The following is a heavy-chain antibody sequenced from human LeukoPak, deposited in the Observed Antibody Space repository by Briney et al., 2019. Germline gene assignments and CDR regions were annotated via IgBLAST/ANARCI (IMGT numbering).Heavy chain of an antibody. D-gene: IGHD3-10*01. V-gene: IGHV3-53*01. CDR2: IYSGGST. J-gene: IGHJ4*02. CDR3: ARSFASGKIYFDY. CDR1: GFTVSSNY. Sequence: PGGSLRLSCAASGFTVSSNYMSWVRQAPGKGLEWVSVIYSGGSTYYADSVKGRFTISRDNSKNTLYLQMNSLRAEDTAVYYCARSFASGKIYFDYWGQGTLLTVSS.